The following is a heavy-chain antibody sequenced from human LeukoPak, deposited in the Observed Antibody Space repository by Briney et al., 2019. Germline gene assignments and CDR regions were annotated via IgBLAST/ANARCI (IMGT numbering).Heavy chain of an antibody. D-gene: IGHD3-10*01. CDR2: IYHSGST. Sequence: PSQTLSLTCAVSGGSISSGGYSWSWIRQPPGKGLEWIGYIYHSGSTYYNPSLKSRVTISVDRSKNQFSLKLSSVTAADTAVYYCARRITDYYGMDVWGQGTTVTVSS. CDR1: GGSISSGGYS. V-gene: IGHV4-30-2*01. J-gene: IGHJ6*02. CDR3: ARRITDYYGMDV.